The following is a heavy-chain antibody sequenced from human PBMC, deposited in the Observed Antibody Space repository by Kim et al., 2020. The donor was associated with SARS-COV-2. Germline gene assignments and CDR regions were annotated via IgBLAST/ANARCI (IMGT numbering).Heavy chain of an antibody. V-gene: IGHV3-23*01. J-gene: IGHJ4*02. CDR2: ISGSGDST. CDR3: ARRFGDYEGYFDY. CDR1: GFTFSTYA. D-gene: IGHD4-17*01. Sequence: GGSLRLSCVASGFTFSTYAMNWVRQAPGKGLEWVSHISGSGDSTHYADSVRGRFTISRDNVKNTLSLQMNSLRVEDTAVYYCARRFGDYEGYFDYWGQGTLVIVSS.